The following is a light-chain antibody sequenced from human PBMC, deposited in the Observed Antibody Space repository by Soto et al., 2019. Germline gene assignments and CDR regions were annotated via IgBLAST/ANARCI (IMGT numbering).Light chain of an antibody. CDR3: QEYSKWPLIT. Sequence: EIVVTQSPGILSVSPGDRATLSCRASQSVGRNLAWYQQKPGQAPTLPIYAASTRATGLPARFSGSGSGTDFTLTISSLQSEDFAVYYCQEYSKWPLITFGPGTRVDIK. CDR2: AAS. V-gene: IGKV3-15*01. CDR1: QSVGRN. J-gene: IGKJ3*01.